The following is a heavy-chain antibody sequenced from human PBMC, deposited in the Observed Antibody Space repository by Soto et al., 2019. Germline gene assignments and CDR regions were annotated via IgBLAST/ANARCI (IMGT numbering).Heavy chain of an antibody. J-gene: IGHJ4*02. Sequence: QVQLVQSGAELKKPGSSVKVSCKASGDTFSGSRINWVRRAPGEGLEWMGRIIPVFGTTNDAQRFEGRVTFTADESTNTAYMELRGLLSEDTAVYYCARDGGFGELKYWGPGTLVTVSS. CDR3: ARDGGFGELKY. CDR1: GDTFSGSR. V-gene: IGHV1-69*18. CDR2: IIPVFGTT. D-gene: IGHD3-10*01.